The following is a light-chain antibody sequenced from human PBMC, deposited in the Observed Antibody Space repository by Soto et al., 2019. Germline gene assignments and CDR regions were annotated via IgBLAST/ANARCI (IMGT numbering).Light chain of an antibody. CDR2: DTS. J-gene: IGKJ4*01. V-gene: IGKV3-11*01. CDR3: QQRSNWSLT. CDR1: QSISYY. Sequence: EIVLTQSPATLSLSPGESATLSCRASQSISYYLAWYQQKPGQAPRLLIYDTSNRATGIPARFSGSGSGTDCTLTISSLEPEDFAVYYCQQRSNWSLTFGGGTKVEIK.